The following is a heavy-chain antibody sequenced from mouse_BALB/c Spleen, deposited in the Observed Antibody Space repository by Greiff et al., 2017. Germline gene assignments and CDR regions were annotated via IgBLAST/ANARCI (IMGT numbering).Heavy chain of an antibody. V-gene: IGHV5-6-3*01. CDR2: INSNGGST. J-gene: IGHJ4*01. Sequence: EVQGVESGGGLVQPGGSLKLSCAASGFTFSSYGMSWVRQTPDKRLELVATINSNGGSTYYPDSVKGRFTISRDNAKNTLYLQMSSLKSEDTAMYYCARDRGMDYWGQGTSVTVSS. CDR3: ARDRGMDY. D-gene: IGHD3-3*01. CDR1: GFTFSSYG.